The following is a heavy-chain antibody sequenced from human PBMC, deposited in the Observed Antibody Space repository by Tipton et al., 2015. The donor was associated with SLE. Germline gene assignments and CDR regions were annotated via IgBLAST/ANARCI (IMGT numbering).Heavy chain of an antibody. J-gene: IGHJ6*02. CDR2: INYSGNT. Sequence: TLSLTCAVYGGTFSGYYWSWIRQSPGKGLEWIGEINYSGNTKYNPSLKSRVTISVETSRKQFSLNLTSVTAADTAVYYCARGSYYGSGTYRYTYYYHGMDVWGQGTTVTVSS. V-gene: IGHV4-34*01. CDR3: ARGSYYGSGTYRYTYYYHGMDV. CDR1: GGTFSGYY. D-gene: IGHD3-10*01.